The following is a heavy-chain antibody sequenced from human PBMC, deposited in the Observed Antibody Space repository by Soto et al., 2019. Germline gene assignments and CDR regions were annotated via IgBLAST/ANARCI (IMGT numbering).Heavy chain of an antibody. J-gene: IGHJ6*02. D-gene: IGHD6-13*01. CDR2: INAGNGNT. CDR3: AAEEAAAGNYYSYGMDV. Sequence: ASVKVSCKASGYTFTSYAMHWVRQAPGQRLEWIGWINAGNGNTKYAQKFQERVTITRDTSASTAYMELSSLRSEDTAVYYCAAEEAAAGNYYSYGMDVWGQGTTVTVSS. V-gene: IGHV1-3*01. CDR1: GYTFTSYA.